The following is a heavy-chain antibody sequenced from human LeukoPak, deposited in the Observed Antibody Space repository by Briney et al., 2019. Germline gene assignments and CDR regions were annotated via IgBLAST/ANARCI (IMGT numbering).Heavy chain of an antibody. CDR2: IYTSGST. J-gene: IGHJ4*02. D-gene: IGHD3-10*01. CDR3: ARDTGYGSGSQVDY. V-gene: IGHV4-61*02. CDR1: GGSISSGSYY. Sequence: SETLSLTCTVSGGSISSGSYYWSWIRQPAGKGLEWIGRIYTSGSTNYNPSLKSRVTISVDTSKNQFSLKLSSVTAADTAVYYCARDTGYGSGSQVDYWGQGTLVTVSS.